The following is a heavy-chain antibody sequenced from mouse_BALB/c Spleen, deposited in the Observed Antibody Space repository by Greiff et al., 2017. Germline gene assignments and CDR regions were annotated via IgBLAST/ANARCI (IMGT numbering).Heavy chain of an antibody. CDR2: IWSGGST. D-gene: IGHD2-4*01. CDR1: GFSLTSYG. V-gene: IGHV2-2*02. CDR3: ARNDYDVRYYAMDY. J-gene: IGHJ4*01. Sequence: VQLQQSGPGLVQPSQSLSITCTVSGFSLTSYGVHWVRQSPGKGLEWLGVIWSGGSTDYNAAFISRLSISKDNSKSQVFFKMNSLQANDTAIYYCARNDYDVRYYAMDYWGQGTSVTVSS.